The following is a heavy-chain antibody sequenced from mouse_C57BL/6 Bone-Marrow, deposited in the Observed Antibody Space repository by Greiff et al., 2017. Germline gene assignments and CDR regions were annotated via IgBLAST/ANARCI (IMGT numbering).Heavy chain of an antibody. J-gene: IGHJ2*01. V-gene: IGHV1-64*01. Sequence: QVQLQQPGAELVKPGASVKLSCKASGYTFTSYWMHWVKQRPGQGLEWIGMIHPISGSTNYNEKFKSKATLTVDKSSSTAYMQLSSLTSEDSAVYYCAREGVKDSSGLYYFDYWGQGTTLTVSS. CDR3: AREGVKDSSGLYYFDY. CDR1: GYTFTSYW. D-gene: IGHD3-2*02. CDR2: IHPISGST.